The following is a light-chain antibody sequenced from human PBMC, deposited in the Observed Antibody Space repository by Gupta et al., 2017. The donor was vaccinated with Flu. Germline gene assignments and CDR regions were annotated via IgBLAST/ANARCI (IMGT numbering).Light chain of an antibody. CDR3: AAWDDSLNGSYV. V-gene: IGLV1-44*01. CDR2: SNN. CDR1: SSNIGSNT. J-gene: IGLJ1*01. Sequence: QSVLTQPPSASGTPGQRVPIPCSGSSSNIGSNTVNWYQQLPGTAPKLLIYSNNQRPSGVPDRFSGSKSGTSASLAISGLQSEDEADYYCAAWDDSLNGSYVFGTGTKVTVL.